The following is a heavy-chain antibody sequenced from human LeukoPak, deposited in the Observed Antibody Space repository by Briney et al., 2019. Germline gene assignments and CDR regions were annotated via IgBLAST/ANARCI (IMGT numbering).Heavy chain of an antibody. J-gene: IGHJ4*02. D-gene: IGHD2-8*01. Sequence: GGALRLSCVVSGFSFSAYIMNWVRQAPGKGLEWVASISSSSTNIHYAVSVKGRFTISRDNAKKSLFLQMNSLRAEDTAVYYCASRGATLRFFDYWGQGTLVTVSS. CDR1: GFSFSAYI. CDR2: ISSSSTNI. V-gene: IGHV3-21*01. CDR3: ASRGATLRFFDY.